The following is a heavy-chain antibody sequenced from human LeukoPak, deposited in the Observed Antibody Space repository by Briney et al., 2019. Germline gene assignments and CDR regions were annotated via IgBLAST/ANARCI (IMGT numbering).Heavy chain of an antibody. Sequence: SETLSLTCAVYGGSFSGYSWNWIRQPPVKGLEWIGEINHSGGTNYNPSLKSRVTISVDTSKEQFSLKLSSVTAADTAVYYCARGVDYYGVWGQGTLVTVSS. CDR2: INHSGGT. D-gene: IGHD3-10*01. CDR1: GGSFSGYS. J-gene: IGHJ4*02. V-gene: IGHV4-34*01. CDR3: ARGVDYYGV.